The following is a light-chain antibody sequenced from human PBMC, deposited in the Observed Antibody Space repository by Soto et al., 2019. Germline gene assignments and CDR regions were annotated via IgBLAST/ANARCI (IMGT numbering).Light chain of an antibody. CDR2: EVS. CDR1: SSDVGGYNY. CDR3: SSYTSSSTPYV. Sequence: QSALTQPASVSGSPGQSITISCTGTSSDVGGYNYVSWYQQHPGKAPKLMIYEVSNRPSGVSNRFSGSKSGNTASLTISGRQAEDEADDYCSSYTSSSTPYVFGTGTKLTVL. V-gene: IGLV2-14*01. J-gene: IGLJ1*01.